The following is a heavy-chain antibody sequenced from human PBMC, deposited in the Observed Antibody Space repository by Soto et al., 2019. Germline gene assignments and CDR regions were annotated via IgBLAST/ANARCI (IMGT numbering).Heavy chain of an antibody. Sequence: PGGSLGLSCAASGFTFSNSGLHWVRQAPGKGLAWVADISFDGTKKDYADSVKGRFTISRDNSENTLYLQMNSLRPEDTALYYCARDSSSRPHWYFDLWGRGTLVTVSS. D-gene: IGHD6-13*01. CDR1: GFTFSNSG. J-gene: IGHJ2*01. V-gene: IGHV3-30*04. CDR2: ISFDGTKK. CDR3: ARDSSSRPHWYFDL.